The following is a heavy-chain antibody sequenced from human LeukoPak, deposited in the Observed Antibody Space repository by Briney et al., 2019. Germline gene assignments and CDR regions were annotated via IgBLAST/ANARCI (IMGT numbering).Heavy chain of an antibody. CDR2: IYYSGST. V-gene: IGHV4-30-4*01. Sequence: SQTLSLTCTVSGGSISSGDYYWSWIRQPPGKGLEWIEYIYYSGSTYYNPSLKSRVTISVDTSKNQFSLKLSSVTAADTAVYYCAREDGRRDGYNYAFDIWGQGTMVTVSS. CDR1: GGSISSGDYY. CDR3: AREDGRRDGYNYAFDI. J-gene: IGHJ3*02. D-gene: IGHD5-24*01.